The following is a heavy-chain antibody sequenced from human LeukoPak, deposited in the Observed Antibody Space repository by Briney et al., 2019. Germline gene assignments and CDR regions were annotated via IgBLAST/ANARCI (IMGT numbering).Heavy chain of an antibody. CDR3: ARTPTFYYSSGGYGAFDF. CDR2: IIPSDGSP. CDR1: GYSFTNYY. V-gene: IGHV1-46*01. D-gene: IGHD2-15*01. Sequence: GASVKVSCKAVGYSFTNYYIHWVRQAPGQGLEWMGMIIPSDGSPSYAQKFQGRVTMTRDTSTSTVYIEVSGLRSEDTAVYYCARTPTFYYSSGGYGAFDFWGQGTLVTVSS. J-gene: IGHJ4*02.